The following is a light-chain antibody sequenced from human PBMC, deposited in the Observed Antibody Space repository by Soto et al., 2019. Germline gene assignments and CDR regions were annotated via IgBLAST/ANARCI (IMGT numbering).Light chain of an antibody. Sequence: QSVLTQPASVSGSPGQSITISCTGTSKDVGNYKLVSWYQQHPDKAPKLIIYEDTNRPSGISDRFSGSKSGNTASLTISGLQAEDEADYYCCSYAGVDIPMVFGGGTKLTV. CDR1: SKDVGNYKL. CDR2: EDT. CDR3: CSYAGVDIPMV. V-gene: IGLV2-23*01. J-gene: IGLJ3*02.